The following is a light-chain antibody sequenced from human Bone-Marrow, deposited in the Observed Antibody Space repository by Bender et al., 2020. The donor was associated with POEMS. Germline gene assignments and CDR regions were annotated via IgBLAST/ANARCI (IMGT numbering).Light chain of an antibody. J-gene: IGLJ2*01. Sequence: GVSDRFSGSKSGNTASLTISGLQLDDEADYYCSSFTSTNAVVIFGGGTKLIVL. CDR3: SSFTSTNAVVI. V-gene: IGLV2-14*01.